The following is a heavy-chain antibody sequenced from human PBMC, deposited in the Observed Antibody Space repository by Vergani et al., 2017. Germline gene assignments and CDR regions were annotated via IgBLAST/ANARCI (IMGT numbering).Heavy chain of an antibody. Sequence: QVQLVESGGGVVQPGGSLRLSCAASGFTFSSYGMHWVRQAPGKGLEWVAFIRYDGSNKYYADSVKGRFTISRDNSKNTLYLQMNSLRAEDTAVYYCAREPLSLRFLERTRYMDVWGKGTTVTVSS. V-gene: IGHV3-30*02. D-gene: IGHD3-3*01. J-gene: IGHJ6*03. CDR3: AREPLSLRFLERTRYMDV. CDR2: IRYDGSNK. CDR1: GFTFSSYG.